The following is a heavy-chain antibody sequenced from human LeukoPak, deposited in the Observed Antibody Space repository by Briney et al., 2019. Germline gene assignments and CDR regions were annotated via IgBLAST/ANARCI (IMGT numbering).Heavy chain of an antibody. CDR3: ARTPQTGYGPWWYFDL. Sequence: SETLSLTCTVSGGSISSYYWSWIRQPPGKGLEWIGYIYYSGSTNYNPSLKSRVTISVDTSKNQFSLKLSSVTAADTAVYYCARTPQTGYGPWWYFDLWGRGTLVTVSS. D-gene: IGHD3-9*01. J-gene: IGHJ2*01. V-gene: IGHV4-59*01. CDR1: GGSISSYY. CDR2: IYYSGST.